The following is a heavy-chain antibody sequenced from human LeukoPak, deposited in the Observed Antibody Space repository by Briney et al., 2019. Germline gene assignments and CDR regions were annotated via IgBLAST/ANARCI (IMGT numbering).Heavy chain of an antibody. CDR3: AKDPSGPFDY. J-gene: IGHJ4*02. V-gene: IGHV3-23*01. CDR2: ISGSGGST. CDR1: GFTFSSYA. D-gene: IGHD7-27*01. Sequence: GWSLRLSCAASGFTFSSYAMSWVRQAPGNALEWVSAISGSGGSTYYADSVKGRFTISRDNSKNTLYLQMNSLRAEDTAVYYCAKDPSGPFDYWGQGTLVTVSS.